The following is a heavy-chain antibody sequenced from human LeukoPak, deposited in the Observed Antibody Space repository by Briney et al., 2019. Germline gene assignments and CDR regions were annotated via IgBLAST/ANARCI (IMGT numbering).Heavy chain of an antibody. Sequence: PGGSLRLSCAASRFTLSNYGMSWVRQAPGKGLEWVSAISGSGGSTYYADSVKGRFTISRDNSKNTLYLQMNSLRAEDTAVYYCAKDRLMVPVPGAWFDPWGQGTLVTVSS. J-gene: IGHJ5*02. D-gene: IGHD2-8*01. CDR1: RFTLSNYG. CDR3: AKDRLMVPVPGAWFDP. CDR2: ISGSGGST. V-gene: IGHV3-23*01.